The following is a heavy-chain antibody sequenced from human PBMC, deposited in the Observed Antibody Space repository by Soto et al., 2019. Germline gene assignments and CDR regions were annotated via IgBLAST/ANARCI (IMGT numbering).Heavy chain of an antibody. V-gene: IGHV4-59*01. J-gene: IGHJ6*03. D-gene: IGHD6-13*01. Sequence: SETLSLTCTVSGGSISSYYWSWIRQPPGKGLEWIGYIYYSGSTNYNPSLKSRVTISVDTSKNQFSLKLSSVTAADTAVYYCARESFVAGTVKNYYYYYMDVWGKGTTVTVSS. CDR2: IYYSGST. CDR3: ARESFVAGTVKNYYYYYMDV. CDR1: GGSISSYY.